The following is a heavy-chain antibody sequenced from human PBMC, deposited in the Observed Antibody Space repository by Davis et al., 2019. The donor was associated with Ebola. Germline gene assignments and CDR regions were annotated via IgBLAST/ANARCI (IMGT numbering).Heavy chain of an antibody. CDR3: ARDQWGYSSGWVAVYYYYYGMDV. Sequence: GESLKISCAASGFTFSSYGMHWVRQAPGKGLEWVAVIWYDGSNKYYADSVKGRFTISRDNSKNTLYLQMNSLRAEDTAVYYCARDQWGYSSGWVAVYYYYYGMDVWGQGTTVTVSS. CDR1: GFTFSSYG. V-gene: IGHV3-33*01. D-gene: IGHD6-19*01. CDR2: IWYDGSNK. J-gene: IGHJ6*02.